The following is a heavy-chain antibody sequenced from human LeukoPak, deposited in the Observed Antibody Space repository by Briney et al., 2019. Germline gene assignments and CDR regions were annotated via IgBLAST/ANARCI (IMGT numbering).Heavy chain of an antibody. Sequence: SETLSLTCTVSGGSISGYYWNWIRQPPGKGLEWIGVIYHSGFTSYNPSLKSRVTMSVDTSRNQFSLKLRSVTAADTAVYYCARDAEMATPYYYAMDVWGQGTSVTVSS. V-gene: IGHV4-59*01. D-gene: IGHD5-24*01. CDR3: ARDAEMATPYYYAMDV. CDR2: IYHSGFT. CDR1: GGSISGYY. J-gene: IGHJ6*02.